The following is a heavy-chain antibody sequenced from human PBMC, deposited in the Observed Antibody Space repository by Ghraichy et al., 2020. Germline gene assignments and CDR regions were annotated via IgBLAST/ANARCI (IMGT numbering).Heavy chain of an antibody. Sequence: SETLSLTCTVSGGSTSNYYWSWIRQPAGKGLEWIGRIYSSGRTIYSPSLKSRLTMSIDTSKNQFSLKFSSVTAADTAVYYCARDYRYRSDVDYYYYYMDVWGKGTTVTVS. V-gene: IGHV4-4*07. CDR2: IYSSGRT. CDR1: GGSTSNYY. CDR3: ARDYRYRSDVDYYYYYMDV. J-gene: IGHJ6*03. D-gene: IGHD3-16*02.